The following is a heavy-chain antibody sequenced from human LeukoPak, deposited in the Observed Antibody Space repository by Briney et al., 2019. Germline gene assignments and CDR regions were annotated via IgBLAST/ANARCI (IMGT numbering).Heavy chain of an antibody. CDR2: IYSSGST. CDR1: GGSISSYY. D-gene: IGHD1-26*01. Sequence: SETLSLTCTVSGGSISSYYWSWIRQPAGKGLEWIGRIYSSGSTNYNPSPKSRGTMSVDTSKNQFSLKMTSVTAADTAVYYCARTSISGTYDYWGQGTLVTVSS. CDR3: ARTSISGTYDY. V-gene: IGHV4-4*07. J-gene: IGHJ4*02.